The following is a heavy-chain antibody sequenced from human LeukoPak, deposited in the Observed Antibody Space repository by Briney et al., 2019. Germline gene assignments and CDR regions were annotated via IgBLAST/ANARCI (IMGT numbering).Heavy chain of an antibody. D-gene: IGHD3-10*01. J-gene: IGHJ6*02. CDR2: INPNSGGT. CDR3: ARGSLGGLSYYYYGMDV. V-gene: IGHV1-2*02. CDR1: GYTFTGYY. Sequence: ASVKVSCKASGYTFTGYYMHWVRQAPGQGLEWMGWINPNSGGTNYAQKFQGRVTMTRDTSISTAYMELSRLRSDDTAVYYCARGSLGGLSYYYYGMDVWGQGTTVTVSS.